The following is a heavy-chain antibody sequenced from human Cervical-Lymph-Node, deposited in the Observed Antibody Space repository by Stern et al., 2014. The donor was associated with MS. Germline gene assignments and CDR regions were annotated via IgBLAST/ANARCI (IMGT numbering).Heavy chain of an antibody. CDR2: ISPDDSQT. Sequence: EVQLVESGAEVKKPGESLRISCKGSGYSFTTYWIAWVRQVPGKGLEWMGIISPDDSQTNYSPSFRGQVTISADRSLSTAYLQWSSLKASDTAMYYCARLEKAYYHFYGLDVWGQGTTVTVSS. CDR3: ARLEKAYYHFYGLDV. V-gene: IGHV5-51*01. CDR1: GYSFTTYW. D-gene: IGHD1-1*01. J-gene: IGHJ6*02.